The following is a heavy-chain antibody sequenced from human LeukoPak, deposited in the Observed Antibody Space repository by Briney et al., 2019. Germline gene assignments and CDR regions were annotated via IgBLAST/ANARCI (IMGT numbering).Heavy chain of an antibody. CDR2: IKQDGSEK. V-gene: IGHV3-7*01. D-gene: IGHD3-3*01. J-gene: IGHJ4*02. Sequence: PGGSLRLSCAAFGFTFSSYWMSWVRQAPGKWLEWVANIKQDGSEKYYVDSVKGRFTISRDNAKYSLYLQMNSLRAEDTAVYYCARGKDYDFWSGYQAGFDYWGQGTLVTVSS. CDR1: GFTFSSYW. CDR3: ARGKDYDFWSGYQAGFDY.